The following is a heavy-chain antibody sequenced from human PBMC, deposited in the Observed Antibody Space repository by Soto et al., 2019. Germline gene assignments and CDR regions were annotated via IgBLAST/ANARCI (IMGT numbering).Heavy chain of an antibody. CDR1: GFRFSDHS. J-gene: IGHJ4*02. D-gene: IGHD2-21*02. V-gene: IGHV3-48*02. Sequence: LVESGGDLVYPGGSLRLSCVASGFRFSDHSMNWVRQAPGKGLQWISYISSNSDTTYYADSVKGRFTVSRDNAKNAVFLQMNRLGDYDLATYYFVSLPKGSLVTAWGQGARVTVSS. CDR2: ISSNSDTT. CDR3: VSLPKGSLVTA.